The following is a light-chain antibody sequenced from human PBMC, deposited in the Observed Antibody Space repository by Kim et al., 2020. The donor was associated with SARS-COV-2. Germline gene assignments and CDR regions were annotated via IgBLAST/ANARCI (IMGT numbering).Light chain of an antibody. V-gene: IGLV2-23*02. CDR2: EVN. CDR3: CSYAGSETWV. CDR1: SRDVGSYNF. Sequence: QSALTQAASVSGSPGQSVTISCAGTSRDVGSYNFVSWYQQYPGKAPKLMTFEVNKRPSGVSNRFSGSKSGNTASLTISGLQAEDEADYYCCSYAGSETWVFGGGTKLTVL. J-gene: IGLJ3*02.